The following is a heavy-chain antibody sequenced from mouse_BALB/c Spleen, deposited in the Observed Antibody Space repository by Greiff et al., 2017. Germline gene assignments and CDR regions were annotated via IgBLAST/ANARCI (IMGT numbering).Heavy chain of an antibody. Sequence: EVKLQESGPGLVKPSQSLSLTCTVTGYSITSDYAWNWIRQFPGNKLEWMGYISYSGSTSYNPSLKSRISITRDTSKNQFFLQLNSVTTEDTATYYCARSDWDYWGQGTTLTVSS. D-gene: IGHD4-1*01. CDR2: ISYSGST. J-gene: IGHJ2*01. V-gene: IGHV3-2*02. CDR3: ARSDWDY. CDR1: GYSITSDYA.